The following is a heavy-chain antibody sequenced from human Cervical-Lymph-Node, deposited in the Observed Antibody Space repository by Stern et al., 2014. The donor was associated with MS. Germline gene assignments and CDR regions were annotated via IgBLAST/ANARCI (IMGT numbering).Heavy chain of an antibody. CDR2: TTPLFGTA. CDR3: ARHQAGIAAD. D-gene: IGHD6-13*01. J-gene: IGHJ4*02. CDR1: GDTFSSLD. V-gene: IGHV1-69*01. Sequence: QVQLVQSGAEVKKPGSSVKVSCKASGDTFSSLDIGWVRQAPGQGPEWLGGTTPLFGTANYAQNFQGRVTFSADDSTSTTYMELSSLRSEDTAVYYCARHQAGIAADWGQGTLVTVSS.